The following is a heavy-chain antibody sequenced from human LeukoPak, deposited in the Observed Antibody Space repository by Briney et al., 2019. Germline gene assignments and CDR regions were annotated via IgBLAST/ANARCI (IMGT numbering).Heavy chain of an antibody. J-gene: IGHJ4*02. CDR3: ANHLPGWELHTPDY. CDR1: GFTFCSYG. CDR2: ISYDGSNK. V-gene: IGHV3-30*18. Sequence: GGSLRLSCAASGFTFCSYGMHWVRQAPGKGLGWVAVISYDGSNKYYADSVKGRFTISRDNSKNTLYLQIHSLRPEDTAVYYCANHLPGWELHTPDYWRQRTLVTVSS. D-gene: IGHD1-26*01.